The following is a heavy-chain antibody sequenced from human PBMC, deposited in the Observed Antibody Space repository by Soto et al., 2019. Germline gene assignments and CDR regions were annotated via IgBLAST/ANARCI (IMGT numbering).Heavy chain of an antibody. V-gene: IGHV3-15*01. CDR2: SKRKSDGGTT. D-gene: IGHD3-22*01. CDR1: GFTFSNAW. CDR3: TTGLSSGYYNFDY. Sequence: EVQLVESGGGLVKPGGSLRLSCAASGFTFSNAWMSWVRQAPGTGLEWVGRSKRKSDGGTTDYAATVKGRFTISREDSKNTLYLQMTSLKTEDTAVYYCTTGLSSGYYNFDYWGQGTPVTVSS. J-gene: IGHJ4*02.